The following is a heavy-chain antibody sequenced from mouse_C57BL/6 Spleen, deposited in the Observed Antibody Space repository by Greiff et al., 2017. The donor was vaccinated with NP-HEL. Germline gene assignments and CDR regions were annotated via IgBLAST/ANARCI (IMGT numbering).Heavy chain of an antibody. J-gene: IGHJ3*01. CDR3: TRAPGGSRTWFAY. V-gene: IGHV5-9-1*02. CDR2: ISSGGDYI. D-gene: IGHD1-1*01. Sequence: DVHLVESGEGLVKPGGSLKLSCAASGFTFSSYAMSWVRQTPEKRLEWVAYISSGGDYIYYADTVKGRFPISRDNARNTLYLQMSSLKSEDTAMYYCTRAPGGSRTWFAYWGQRTLVTVSA. CDR1: GFTFSSYA.